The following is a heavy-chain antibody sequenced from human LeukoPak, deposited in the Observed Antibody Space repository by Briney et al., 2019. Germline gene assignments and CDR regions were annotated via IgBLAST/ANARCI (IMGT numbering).Heavy chain of an antibody. Sequence: GGSLTLSCAASGFTFSSYGMHWVRPAPGKGLDGVAFIRYDGSNKYFADSVKGRFTISRDNSKTTLYLQMNSLRAEDTAVYYCAKGLVGATTSYYYMDVWGKGTTVTVSS. CDR1: GFTFSSYG. D-gene: IGHD1-26*01. V-gene: IGHV3-30*02. J-gene: IGHJ6*03. CDR3: AKGLVGATTSYYYMDV. CDR2: IRYDGSNK.